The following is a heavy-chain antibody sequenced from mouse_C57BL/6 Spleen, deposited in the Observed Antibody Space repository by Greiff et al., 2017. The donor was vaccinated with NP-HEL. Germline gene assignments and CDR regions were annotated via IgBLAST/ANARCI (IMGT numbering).Heavy chain of an antibody. V-gene: IGHV5-16*01. D-gene: IGHD1-1*01. J-gene: IGHJ2*02. Sequence: EVQLVESEGGLVQPGSSMKLSCTASGFTFSDYYMAWVRQVPEKGLEWVANINYDGSSTYYLDSLKSRFIISRDNAKNILYLQMSRLKSEDTATYYCAREEDYYGSSYFYYWGQGTSLTVSS. CDR1: GFTFSDYY. CDR3: AREEDYYGSSYFYY. CDR2: INYDGSST.